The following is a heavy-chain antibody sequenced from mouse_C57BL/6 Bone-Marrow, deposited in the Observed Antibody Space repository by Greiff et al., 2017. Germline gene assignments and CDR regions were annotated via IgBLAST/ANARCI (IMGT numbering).Heavy chain of an antibody. Sequence: VQLQQSGAELARPGASVKLSCKASGYTFTSYGISWVKQRTGQGLEWIGEIYPRSGNTYYNEKFKGKSTLTADKASSTAYMELRSLTSEDSAVYFCAREGTGTRFAYWGQVTLVTVSA. CDR1: GYTFTSYG. J-gene: IGHJ3*01. CDR3: AREGTGTRFAY. V-gene: IGHV1-81*01. D-gene: IGHD4-1*01. CDR2: IYPRSGNT.